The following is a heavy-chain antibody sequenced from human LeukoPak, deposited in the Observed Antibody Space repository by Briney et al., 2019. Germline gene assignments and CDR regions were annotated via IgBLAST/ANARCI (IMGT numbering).Heavy chain of an antibody. V-gene: IGHV3-30*04. CDR3: ASPLVPAYYYDSSGYYYTDY. CDR2: ISYVGSNK. Sequence: QAGGSLRLSCAASGFTFSSYAMHWVRQAPGKGLEWVAVISYVGSNKYYADSVKGRFTISRDNSKNTLYLQMNSLRAEDTAVYYCASPLVPAYYYDSSGYYYTDYWGQGTLVTVSS. CDR1: GFTFSSYA. D-gene: IGHD3-22*01. J-gene: IGHJ4*02.